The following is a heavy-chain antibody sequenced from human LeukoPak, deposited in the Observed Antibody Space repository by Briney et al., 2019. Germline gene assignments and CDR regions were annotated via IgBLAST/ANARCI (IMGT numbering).Heavy chain of an antibody. CDR2: ISSSSSTI. D-gene: IGHD6-6*01. CDR3: ARGLDSSSIRYYYYYYMDV. V-gene: IGHV3-48*01. J-gene: IGHJ6*03. CDR1: GFTFSSYS. Sequence: GGSLRLSCAASGFTFSSYSMNWVRQAPGKGLEWVSYISSSSSTIYYADSVKGRFTISRDNAKNSLYLQMNSLRAEDTAVYYCARGLDSSSIRYYYYYYMDVWGKGTTVTVSS.